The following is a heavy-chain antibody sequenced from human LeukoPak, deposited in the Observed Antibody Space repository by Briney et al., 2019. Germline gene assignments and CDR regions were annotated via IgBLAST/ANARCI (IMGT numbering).Heavy chain of an antibody. CDR3: ARSTPRDSWFDP. CDR1: GYTFTSYD. D-gene: IGHD2-15*01. V-gene: IGHV1-8*03. J-gene: IGHJ5*02. CDR2: MNPNSGNT. Sequence: ASVKVSCKTSGYTFTSYDINWVRQATGQGLEWMGWMNPNSGNTGYAQKFQGRVTITRDTSISTAYMELSSLRSEDTAVYYCARSTPRDSWFDPWGQGTLVTVSS.